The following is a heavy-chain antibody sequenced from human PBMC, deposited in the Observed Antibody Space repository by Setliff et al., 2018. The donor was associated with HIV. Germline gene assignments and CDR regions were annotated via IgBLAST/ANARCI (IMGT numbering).Heavy chain of an antibody. CDR3: ARGVDGNYRKFFDN. Sequence: ASVNVSCQASGFTFTGYYLHWVRQAPGQGLEWMGWVNPHDGGTYYAQILEGRVTMTRDTSTSTAYMELSSLTSEDSAVYYCARGVDGNYRKFFDNWGQGTLVTVS. D-gene: IGHD1-26*01. V-gene: IGHV1-2*02. J-gene: IGHJ4*02. CDR1: GFTFTGYY. CDR2: VNPHDGGT.